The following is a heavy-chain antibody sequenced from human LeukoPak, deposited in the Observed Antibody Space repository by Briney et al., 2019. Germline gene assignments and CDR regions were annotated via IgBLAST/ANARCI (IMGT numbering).Heavy chain of an antibody. CDR1: GYTFTGYY. D-gene: IGHD1-26*01. V-gene: IGHV1-2*02. J-gene: IGHJ4*02. Sequence: ASVKVSCTASGYTFTGYYMHWVRQAPGQGLEWMGWINPNSGGTNYAQKFQGRVTMTRDTSISTAYMELSRLRSDDTAVYYCARGIIVGATNPLFDFDYWGQGTLVTVSS. CDR2: INPNSGGT. CDR3: ARGIIVGATNPLFDFDY.